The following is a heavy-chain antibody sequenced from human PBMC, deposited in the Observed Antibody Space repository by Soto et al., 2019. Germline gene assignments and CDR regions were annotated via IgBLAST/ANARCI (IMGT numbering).Heavy chain of an antibody. V-gene: IGHV4-31*02. Sequence: PSETLSLTCTVSGGSINSGGYYWSWIRQHPGKGLEWIGYIYYSGNTYYNPSLKSRVTIPVDTSKNQFPLKLTSVTAADTAVYYCAREAYYYDSSGILDYWGQGTLVPSPQ. D-gene: IGHD3-22*01. CDR1: GGSINSGGYY. J-gene: IGHJ4*02. CDR3: AREAYYYDSSGILDY. CDR2: IYYSGNT.